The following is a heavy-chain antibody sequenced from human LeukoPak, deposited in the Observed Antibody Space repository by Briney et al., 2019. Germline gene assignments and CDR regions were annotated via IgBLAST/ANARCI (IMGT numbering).Heavy chain of an antibody. CDR2: ISASGNPM. J-gene: IGHJ4*02. V-gene: IGHV3-48*03. Sequence: PGGSLRLSCAASGFTISNYEMNWVRQAPGKGLEWISYISASGNPMFYADSVKGRFTISRDNAKNSLYLQMNSLRAEDTAIHYCAKDGGSGIRYWGQGTLVTVSS. CDR1: GFTISNYE. CDR3: AKDGGSGIRY. D-gene: IGHD3-10*01.